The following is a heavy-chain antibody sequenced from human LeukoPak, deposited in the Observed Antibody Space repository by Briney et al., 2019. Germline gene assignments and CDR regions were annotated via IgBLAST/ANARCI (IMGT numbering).Heavy chain of an antibody. CDR2: ISSSSSTI. Sequence: GSLRLSCAASGFTFSSYSMNWVRQAPGKGLEWVSYISSSSSTIYYADSVKGRFTISRDNAKNSLYLQMNSLRAEDTAVYYCARVPIVVVIAKHFDYWGQGTLVTVSS. D-gene: IGHD2-21*01. V-gene: IGHV3-48*01. CDR3: ARVPIVVVIAKHFDY. J-gene: IGHJ4*02. CDR1: GFTFSSYS.